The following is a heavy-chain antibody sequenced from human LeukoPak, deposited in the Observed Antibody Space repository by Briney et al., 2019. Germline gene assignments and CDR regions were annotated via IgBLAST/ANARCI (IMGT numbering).Heavy chain of an antibody. J-gene: IGHJ5*02. D-gene: IGHD5-24*01. CDR2: IYYSGST. V-gene: IGHV4-39*07. CDR1: GGSISSSSYY. CDR3: ARTILLAASLNWFDP. Sequence: SETLSLTCTVSGGSISSSSYYWGWIRQPPGKGLEWIGSIYYSGSTYYNPSLKSRVTISVDTSKNQFSLKLSSVTAADTAVYYCARTILLAASLNWFDPWGQGTLVTVSS.